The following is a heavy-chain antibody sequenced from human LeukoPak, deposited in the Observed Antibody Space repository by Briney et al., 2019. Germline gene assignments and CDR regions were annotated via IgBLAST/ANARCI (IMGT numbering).Heavy chain of an antibody. D-gene: IGHD5-18*01. CDR3: VSPRGFSYGYFDY. J-gene: IGHJ4*02. CDR2: IYYSKNT. V-gene: IGHV4-39*01. CDR1: GGSISSSSAY. Sequence: SETLSLTCTVSGGSISSSSAYWGWLREPPGKGLEWIGSIYYSKNTYYNPSLKSRVTISADTSKNQFSLTLGSVSATDTAVYYCVSPRGFSYGYFDYWGQGTLVTVSS.